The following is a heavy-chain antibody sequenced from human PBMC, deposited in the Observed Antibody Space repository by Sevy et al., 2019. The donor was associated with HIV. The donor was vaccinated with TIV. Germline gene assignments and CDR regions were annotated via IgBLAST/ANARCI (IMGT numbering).Heavy chain of an antibody. V-gene: IGHV3-23*01. D-gene: IGHD2-15*01. CDR1: EITLSNYA. CDR2: ISGSGGST. Sequence: GGSLRLSCAASEITLSNYAMNWVRQAPGRGLEWVSAISGSGGSTYYADSVKGRFTISRDNSKNTLSLQMHSLRVEDTAVYYCAKDRAVLVGDAFDLWGQGVVVTFS. CDR3: AKDRAVLVGDAFDL. J-gene: IGHJ3*01.